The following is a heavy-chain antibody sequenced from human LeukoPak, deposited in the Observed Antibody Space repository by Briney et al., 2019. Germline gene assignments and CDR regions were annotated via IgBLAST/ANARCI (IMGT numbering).Heavy chain of an antibody. CDR1: GYTFTSYY. Sequence: ASVKVSCKASGYTFTSYYMHWVRQAPGEGLEWRGIMNPSGGSTTYAQKFQGRVTMTRDMSTSTVYMDLSSLRSEDTAVYYCASWPAPRGYSYGFWVKDAFDIWGQGTMVTVSS. J-gene: IGHJ3*02. CDR2: MNPSGGST. CDR3: ASWPAPRGYSYGFWVKDAFDI. V-gene: IGHV1-46*01. D-gene: IGHD5-18*01.